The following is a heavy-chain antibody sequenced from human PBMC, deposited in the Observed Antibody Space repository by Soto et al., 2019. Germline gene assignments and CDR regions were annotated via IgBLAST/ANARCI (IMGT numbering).Heavy chain of an antibody. V-gene: IGHV1-3*01. CDR2: INAGNGNT. Sequence: ASVKVSCKASGYTFTSYAMHWVRQAPGQRLEWMGWINAGNGNTKYSQKFQGRVTITRDTSASTAYMEPSSLRSEDTAVYYCARALYYDILTGYYDYWGQGTLVTVSS. CDR3: ARALYYDILTGYYDY. J-gene: IGHJ4*02. D-gene: IGHD3-9*01. CDR1: GYTFTSYA.